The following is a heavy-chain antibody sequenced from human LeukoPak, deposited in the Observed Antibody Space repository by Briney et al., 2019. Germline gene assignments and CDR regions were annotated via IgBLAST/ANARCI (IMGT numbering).Heavy chain of an antibody. CDR1: GGSINNTLL. CDR3: ARISRWGPY. Sequence: SETLSLTCTVSGGSINNTLLLGLDPPAPREGAGVDWDCLYDGINYSSPSLKSRVATSVDTSKNQFSLRLSSVTAADTAVYYCARISRWGPYWGQGILVTVSS. J-gene: IGHJ4*02. D-gene: IGHD3-16*01. CDR2: LYDGIN. V-gene: IGHV4-39*07.